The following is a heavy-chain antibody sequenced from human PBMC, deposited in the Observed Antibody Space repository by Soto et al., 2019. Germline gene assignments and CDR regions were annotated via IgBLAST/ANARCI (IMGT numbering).Heavy chain of an antibody. CDR2: IYYSGST. J-gene: IGHJ6*02. V-gene: IGHV4-59*01. CDR3: AGSMDSYISYYYAWNV. Sequence: PSETLSLTCTVSGGSFSSYYWIWIRQPPGKGLEWIAYIYYSGSTSSNPSLKSRVTISRDTSRNQVSLKLRSVTAADTAVYYCAGSMDSYISYYYAWNVWGQGTTVTVSS. D-gene: IGHD2-2*03. CDR1: GGSFSSYY.